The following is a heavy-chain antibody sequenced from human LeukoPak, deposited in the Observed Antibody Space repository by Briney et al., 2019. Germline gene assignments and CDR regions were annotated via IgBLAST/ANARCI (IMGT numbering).Heavy chain of an antibody. CDR1: GGSFSGYY. J-gene: IGHJ4*02. CDR3: ARGRGGNSGDN. V-gene: IGHV4-34*01. CDR2: INHSGST. D-gene: IGHD4-23*01. Sequence: PSETLSLTCTFYGGSFSGYYWGWIRQPPGKGLEWIGEINHSGSTNYNPSLKSRATISLDTSKNQFSLKLSSVTAADTAVYYCARGRGGNSGDNWGQGTLVTVSS.